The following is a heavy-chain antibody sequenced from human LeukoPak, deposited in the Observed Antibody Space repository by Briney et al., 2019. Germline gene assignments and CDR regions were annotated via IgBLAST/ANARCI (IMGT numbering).Heavy chain of an antibody. J-gene: IGHJ4*02. Sequence: PGGSLRLSCAASGFTFSSYAMSWVRQAPGKGLEWVSAISGGGVSTYHADSVKGRFTISRDNSKNTLYLQMNSLRAEDTAVYYCATRIVGATFDYWGQGTLVTVSS. V-gene: IGHV3-23*01. D-gene: IGHD1-26*01. CDR2: ISGGGVST. CDR1: GFTFSSYA. CDR3: ATRIVGATFDY.